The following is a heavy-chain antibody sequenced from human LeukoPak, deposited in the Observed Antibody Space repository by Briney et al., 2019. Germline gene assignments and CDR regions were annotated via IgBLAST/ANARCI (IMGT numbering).Heavy chain of an antibody. CDR3: AKGGRGYSYGSLDY. CDR1: GFTFSNYA. V-gene: IGHV3-23*01. CDR2: ISDSGAST. J-gene: IGHJ4*02. Sequence: GGSPRLSCAASGFTFSNYAMSWVRQAPGEGLEWVSPISDSGASTYYADSVKGRFTISRDNSKNTLYLQMNSLRVEDTAVYYCAKGGRGYSYGSLDYWGQGTLVTVSS. D-gene: IGHD5-18*01.